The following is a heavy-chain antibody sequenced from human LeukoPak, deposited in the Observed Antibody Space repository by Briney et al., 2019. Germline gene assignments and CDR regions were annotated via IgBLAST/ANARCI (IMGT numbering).Heavy chain of an antibody. CDR2: FDPEDGET. J-gene: IGHJ3*02. CDR1: GYTLTELS. D-gene: IGHD4-17*01. Sequence: ASVKVSCKVSGYTLTELSMHWVRQAPGKGLEWMGGFDPEDGETIYAQKFQGRVTMTEDTSTDTAYMELSSLRSEDTAVYYCATGVYTTATHDAFDIWGQGTMVTVSS. CDR3: ATGVYTTATHDAFDI. V-gene: IGHV1-24*01.